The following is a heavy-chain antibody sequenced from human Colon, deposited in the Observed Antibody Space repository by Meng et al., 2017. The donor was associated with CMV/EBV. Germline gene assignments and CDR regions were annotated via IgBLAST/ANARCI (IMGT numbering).Heavy chain of an antibody. Sequence: SVKVSCKASGGTFNTYTVNWVRQAPGQGLEWMGRIIVSLDRTNFAEKFQGRVTLTADKSTNTAYMELSSLKSEDTAVYYCARAFKTSGSSSGGILYSYGMDVWGQGTAVTVSS. CDR2: IIVSLDRT. V-gene: IGHV1-69*08. D-gene: IGHD2-15*01. J-gene: IGHJ6*02. CDR1: GGTFNTYT. CDR3: ARAFKTSGSSSGGILYSYGMDV.